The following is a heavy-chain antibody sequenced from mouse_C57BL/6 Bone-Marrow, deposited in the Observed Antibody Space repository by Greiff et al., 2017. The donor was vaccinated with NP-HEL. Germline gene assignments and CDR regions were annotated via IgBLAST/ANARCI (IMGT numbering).Heavy chain of an antibody. J-gene: IGHJ2*01. CDR1: GYAFSSYW. D-gene: IGHD2-5*01. CDR2: IYPGDGDT. Sequence: LQQSGASVTISCKASGYAFSSYWMNWVKQRPGKGLEWIGQIYPGDGDTNYKGKFKGKATLTADKSSSTAYLPLISLTSEDSAVYFCARGVYSNYFDCWGQGATLTVSS. CDR3: ARGVYSNYFDC. V-gene: IGHV1-80*01.